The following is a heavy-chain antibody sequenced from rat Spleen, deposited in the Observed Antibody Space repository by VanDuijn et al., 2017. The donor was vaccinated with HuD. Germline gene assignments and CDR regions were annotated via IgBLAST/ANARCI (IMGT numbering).Heavy chain of an antibody. CDR3: ALNHGYTH. CDR1: GFTFSDYN. CDR2: ISYDGSRT. Sequence: EVQLVESGGGLVQPGRSLKLSCAASGFTFSDYNMAWVRQAPKKGLEWVATISYDGSRTYYRDSVKGRFTISRDNAENTVYLQMNSLRSEDTATYYCALNHGYTHWGQGVMVTVSS. V-gene: IGHV5-7*01. J-gene: IGHJ2*01. D-gene: IGHD1-4*01.